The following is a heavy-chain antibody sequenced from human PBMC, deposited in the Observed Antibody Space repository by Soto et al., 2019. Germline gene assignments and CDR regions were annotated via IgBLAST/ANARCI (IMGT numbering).Heavy chain of an antibody. Sequence: EVQLLESGGGLVHPGGSLRLSCATSGFSFSSYAMTWLRQAPGKGLEWVSTISPTGGSTYYADSVTGRFTISRDDSKNTLYLHMNSLRAEDTATYSCAKDLLQWLGGSGPFDSWGQGTLVTVSS. CDR3: AKDLLQWLGGSGPFDS. CDR2: ISPTGGST. J-gene: IGHJ4*02. CDR1: GFSFSSYA. D-gene: IGHD6-19*01. V-gene: IGHV3-23*01.